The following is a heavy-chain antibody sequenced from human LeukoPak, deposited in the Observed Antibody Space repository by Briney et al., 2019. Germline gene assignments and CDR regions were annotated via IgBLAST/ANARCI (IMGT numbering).Heavy chain of an antibody. CDR2: IRNKPDSHTT. J-gene: IGHJ4*02. CDR3: ARSGGGMGMLL. CDR1: GFTFSSYA. Sequence: QPGESLRLSCAASGFTFSSYAMTWVRQAPGKGLEWVGRIRNKPDSHTTEYAASVKGRFTISRDDSKNSLYLQMNSLKTEDTAVYYCARSGGGMGMLLGGQGTLVTVSS. D-gene: IGHD2-8*01. V-gene: IGHV3-72*01.